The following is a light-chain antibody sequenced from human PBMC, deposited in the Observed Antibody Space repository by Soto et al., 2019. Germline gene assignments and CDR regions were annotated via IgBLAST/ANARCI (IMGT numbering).Light chain of an antibody. J-gene: IGLJ1*01. CDR1: SSDVGFYNY. Sequence: QSVLTQPASVSGSTGQSIAISCPGSSSDVGFYNYISWYQQQPGKVPKLIIDEVTNRPSGGSNRFSGSKSGNTASLTISGLQAEDEADYYCCSYTASSTRVFGTGTKVTV. CDR2: EVT. CDR3: CSYTASSTRV. V-gene: IGLV2-14*01.